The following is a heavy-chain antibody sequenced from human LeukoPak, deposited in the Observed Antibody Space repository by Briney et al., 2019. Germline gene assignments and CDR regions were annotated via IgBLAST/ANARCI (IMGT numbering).Heavy chain of an antibody. Sequence: ASVKVSCKASGYTFTGSYMHWVRQAPGQGLEWVGRINPNSGGTSFAQKFQGSVTMTRDTSISTAYMKLSKLRSDDTAVYYCARGLENFDCWGQGTLVTVSS. J-gene: IGHJ4*02. V-gene: IGHV1-2*06. CDR3: ARGLENFDC. CDR1: GYTFTGSY. CDR2: INPNSGGT. D-gene: IGHD4-11*01.